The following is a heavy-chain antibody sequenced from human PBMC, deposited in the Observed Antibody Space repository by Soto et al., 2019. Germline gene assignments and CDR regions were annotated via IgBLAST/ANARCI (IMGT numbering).Heavy chain of an antibody. CDR1: GVTFSDYE. CDR3: ARDGTGWTGGDH. D-gene: IGHD6-19*01. CDR2: LWRDGSKV. Sequence: QLGGCLRLSFASSGVTFSDYEMHWVRQAPGKRLECVAVLWRDGSKVYYADSVNGLFTISRDNSKNTLYLEMNSLRVEDTAVYYCARDGTGWTGGDHWGQGTLVTVSS. V-gene: IGHV3-33*01. J-gene: IGHJ4*02.